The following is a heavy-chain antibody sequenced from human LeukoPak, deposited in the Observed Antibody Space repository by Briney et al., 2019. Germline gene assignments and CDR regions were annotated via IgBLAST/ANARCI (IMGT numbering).Heavy chain of an antibody. Sequence: SETLSLTCTVSGGSISTTAYYWGWIRQPPGKGLEWIGSVFYTGNTFYNPSLQSRVTLSVDTSKNQFSLKVNSVTAADTAVYYCASMLRGGLSEYYFDYWGQGTLVAVSS. CDR1: GGSISTTAYY. D-gene: IGHD3-10*01. CDR2: VFYTGNT. CDR3: ASMLRGGLSEYYFDY. J-gene: IGHJ4*02. V-gene: IGHV4-39*01.